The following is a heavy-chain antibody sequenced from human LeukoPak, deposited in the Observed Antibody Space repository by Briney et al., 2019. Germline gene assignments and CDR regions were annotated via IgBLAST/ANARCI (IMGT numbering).Heavy chain of an antibody. D-gene: IGHD5-12*01. CDR3: ARHAESGSDRFDY. Sequence: PSETLSLTCTVSGVSISSYYWSWIRQPPGKGLEWIGYIYYSGSTNYNPSLKSRVTISVDMSKNQFSLKLSSVTAADTAVYYCARHAESGSDRFDYWGQGTLVTVSS. V-gene: IGHV4-59*08. CDR1: GVSISSYY. CDR2: IYYSGST. J-gene: IGHJ4*02.